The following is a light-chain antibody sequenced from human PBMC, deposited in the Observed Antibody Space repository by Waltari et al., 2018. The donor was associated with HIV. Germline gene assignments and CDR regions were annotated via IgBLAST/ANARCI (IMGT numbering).Light chain of an antibody. CDR1: SSDVGGYNY. J-gene: IGLJ2*01. V-gene: IGLV2-8*01. CDR2: EVS. CDR3: SSYAGSNNLV. Sequence: QSALTQPPSASGSPGQSVTISCTGTSSDVGGYNYVSWYRHHPGKAPKLRIYEVSKRPSGVPDRCSGSKSGNTASLTVSGLQAEDEADYYCSSYAGSNNLVFGGGTKLTVL.